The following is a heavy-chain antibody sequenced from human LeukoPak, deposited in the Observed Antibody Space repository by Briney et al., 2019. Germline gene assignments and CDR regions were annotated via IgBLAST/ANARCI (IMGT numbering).Heavy chain of an antibody. CDR2: IIPIFGTA. D-gene: IGHD5-18*01. V-gene: IGHV1-69*13. CDR3: ARTPPSGQLWFGLDY. J-gene: IGHJ4*02. Sequence: SVTVSFTASGYTFTIYAMNWVRQAPGQGLEWMGGIIPIFGTANYAQKFQGRVTITADESTSTAYMELSSLRSEDTAVYYCARTPPSGQLWFGLDYWGQGTLVTVSS. CDR1: GYTFTIYA.